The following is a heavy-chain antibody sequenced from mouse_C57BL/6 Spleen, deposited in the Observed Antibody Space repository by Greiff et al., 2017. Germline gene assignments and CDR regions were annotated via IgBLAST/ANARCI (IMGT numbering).Heavy chain of an antibody. V-gene: IGHV6-3*01. CDR1: GFTFSNYW. D-gene: IGHD2-4*01. J-gene: IGHJ1*03. Sequence: EVKVEESGGGLVQPGGSMKLSCVASGFTFSNYWMNWVRQSPEKGLEWVAQIRLKSDNYATHYAESVKGRFTISRDDSKSSVYLQMNNLRAEDTGIYYCTVAFYYDYDVDWYFDVWGTGTTVTVSS. CDR2: IRLKSDNYAT. CDR3: TVAFYYDYDVDWYFDV.